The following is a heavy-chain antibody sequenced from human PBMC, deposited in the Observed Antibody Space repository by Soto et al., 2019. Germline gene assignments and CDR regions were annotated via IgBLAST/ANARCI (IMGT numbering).Heavy chain of an antibody. J-gene: IGHJ4*02. D-gene: IGHD2-8*01. CDR2: IYYSGST. Sequence: SETLSLTCTVSGASVSSGSYYWSWIRQPPGKGLEWIGHIYYSGSTNYNPSLKSRVTISVDTPKNQFSLKLSSVTAADTAVYYCARSHLYCTNGVCYTGYFDYWGQGILVTVSS. CDR1: GASVSSGSYY. CDR3: ARSHLYCTNGVCYTGYFDY. V-gene: IGHV4-61*01.